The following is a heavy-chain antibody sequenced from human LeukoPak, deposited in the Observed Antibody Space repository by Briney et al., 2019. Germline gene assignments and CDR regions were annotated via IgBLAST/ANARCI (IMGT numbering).Heavy chain of an antibody. V-gene: IGHV4-59*01. D-gene: IGHD3-10*01. CDR2: FYYSGST. CDR3: ARVISRSDAFDI. Sequence: PSETLSLTCTVLGGSISSYYWGWFRQPPGKGLDGIGYFYYSGSTNYNPSLKSRVTISLDTSKNQFSLKLSSVTAADTAVYYCARVISRSDAFDIWGQGTMVTVSS. J-gene: IGHJ3*02. CDR1: GGSISSYY.